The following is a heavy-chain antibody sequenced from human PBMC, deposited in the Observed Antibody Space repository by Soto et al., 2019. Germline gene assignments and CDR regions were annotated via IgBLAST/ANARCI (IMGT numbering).Heavy chain of an antibody. D-gene: IGHD3-3*01. V-gene: IGHV3-15*01. CDR2: IRGKTDGGTT. CDR3: TTIIRRISGVAMIQHEAFDV. J-gene: IGHJ3*01. CDR1: GISLSNAW. Sequence: EVRLVESGGGLVKPGGSLRLSCVVSGISLSNAWMSWVRQAPGKGLEWVGDIRGKTDGGTTDYAAPVKGRFTISRDDSKSTLYLQRNILKTEDTALYNCTTIIRRISGVAMIQHEAFDVWGQGTMGTVAS.